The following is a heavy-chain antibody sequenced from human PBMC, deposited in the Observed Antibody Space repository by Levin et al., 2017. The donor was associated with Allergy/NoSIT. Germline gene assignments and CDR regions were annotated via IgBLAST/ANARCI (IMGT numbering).Heavy chain of an antibody. CDR3: ARDLNYYGSGRGAFDI. CDR1: GYTFTGYY. Sequence: GASVKVSCKASGYTFTGYYMHWVRQAPGQGLEWMGWINPNSGGTNSAQKFQARVTMTRDTSISTAYMELSRLRSDDTAMYYCARDLNYYGSGRGAFDIWGQGTMVTVSS. D-gene: IGHD3-10*01. J-gene: IGHJ3*02. V-gene: IGHV1-2*02. CDR2: INPNSGGT.